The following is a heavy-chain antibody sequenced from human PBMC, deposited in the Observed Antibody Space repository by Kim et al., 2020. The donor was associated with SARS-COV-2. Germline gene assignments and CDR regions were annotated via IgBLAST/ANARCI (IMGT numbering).Heavy chain of an antibody. Sequence: SETLSLTCTVSGGSISSYYWSWIRQPPGKGLEWIGYIYYSGSTNYNPSPKSRVTISVDTSKNQFSLKLSSVTAADTAVYYCARVKAPLDWGSSWSLMDVWGQGTTVTVSS. J-gene: IGHJ6*02. CDR3: ARVKAPLDWGSSWSLMDV. CDR1: GGSISSYY. CDR2: IYYSGST. D-gene: IGHD6-13*01. V-gene: IGHV4-59*13.